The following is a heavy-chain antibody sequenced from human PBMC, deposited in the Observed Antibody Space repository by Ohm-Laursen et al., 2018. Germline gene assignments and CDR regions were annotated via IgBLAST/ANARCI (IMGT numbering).Heavy chain of an antibody. Sequence: SLRLSCAASGFTFSGSAMHWVRQAPGEGLEWVAVIWSDESKKYYTDSVKGRFTISRDDSKNTVYVQMYSLRADDTAVYYCAKGGGHSFDYWGQGTLVTVSS. CDR3: AKGGGHSFDY. V-gene: IGHV3-33*06. CDR1: GFTFSGSA. D-gene: IGHD3-16*01. CDR2: IWSDESKK. J-gene: IGHJ4*02.